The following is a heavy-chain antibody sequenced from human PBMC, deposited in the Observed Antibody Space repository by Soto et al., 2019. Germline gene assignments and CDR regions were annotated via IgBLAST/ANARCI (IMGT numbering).Heavy chain of an antibody. D-gene: IGHD6-19*01. CDR3: ARAVAVAADFDY. V-gene: IGHV1-3*05. CDR2: INAGNGNT. Sequence: QVQLVQSGAEEKKPGASVKVSCKASGYTFTGYAMHWVRQAPGQRLEWMGWINAGNGNTKYSQKFQGRDTITRDTPASTAYMELSSLRSEDTAVYYWARAVAVAADFDYWGQGTLVTVSS. CDR1: GYTFTGYA. J-gene: IGHJ4*02.